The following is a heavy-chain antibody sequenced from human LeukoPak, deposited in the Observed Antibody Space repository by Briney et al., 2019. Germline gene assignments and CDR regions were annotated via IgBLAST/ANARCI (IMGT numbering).Heavy chain of an antibody. Sequence: ASVKVSCKASGYTFIIYCIGWVRQAPGQGLEWMVCISPYYCKTKYAQNLRRRDTMPADTSTSTAYMDLRSLTFDDTAVYYCARLPTIVAPAWTHQPFDPWGQGTLVIVSS. CDR1: GYTFIIYC. J-gene: IGHJ5*02. CDR3: ARLPTIVAPAWTHQPFDP. CDR2: ISPYYCKT. V-gene: IGHV1-18*01. D-gene: IGHD2-2*01.